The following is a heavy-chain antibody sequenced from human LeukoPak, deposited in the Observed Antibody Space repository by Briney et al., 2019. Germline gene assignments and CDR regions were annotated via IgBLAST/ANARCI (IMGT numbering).Heavy chain of an antibody. CDR3: AREDSSSVGGNWFDP. V-gene: IGHV1-46*01. Sequence: ASVKVSCKASGYTITNNYMHWVRQAPGQGLEWMGVINPSGTGTSYAQKFQGRITMSRDTSTSTVYMELSSLRSEDTAVYYCAREDSSSVGGNWFDPWGQGTLVTVSS. CDR1: GYTITNNY. CDR2: INPSGTGT. D-gene: IGHD6-6*01. J-gene: IGHJ5*02.